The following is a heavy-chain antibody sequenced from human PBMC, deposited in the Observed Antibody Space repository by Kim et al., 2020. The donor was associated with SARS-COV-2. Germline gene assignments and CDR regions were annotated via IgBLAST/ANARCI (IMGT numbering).Heavy chain of an antibody. D-gene: IGHD3-10*01. CDR2: IYYSGST. CDR1: GGSISSGGYY. CDR3: AREPAYYYGSGSYYNGFYGMDV. Sequence: SETLSLTCTVSGGSISSGGYYWSWIRQHPGKGLEWIGYIYYSGSTYYNPSLKSRVTISVDTSKNQFSLKLSSVTAADTAVYYCAREPAYYYGSGSYYNGFYGMDVWGQGTTVTVSS. J-gene: IGHJ6*02. V-gene: IGHV4-31*03.